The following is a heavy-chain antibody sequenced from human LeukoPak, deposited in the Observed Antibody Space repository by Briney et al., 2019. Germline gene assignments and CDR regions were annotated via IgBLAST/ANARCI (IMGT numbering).Heavy chain of an antibody. CDR3: VKFPYDAFDI. CDR1: GFTFSSYA. V-gene: IGHV3-64D*06. J-gene: IGHJ3*02. Sequence: PGGSLRLSCSASGFTFSSYAMHWVRQAPGKGLEYVSAISAGGSGTYYADSVKGRFTISRDNSKNTLYLQMSSLRGEDTAMYYCVKFPYDAFDIWGQGTMVTVSS. CDR2: ISAGGSGT.